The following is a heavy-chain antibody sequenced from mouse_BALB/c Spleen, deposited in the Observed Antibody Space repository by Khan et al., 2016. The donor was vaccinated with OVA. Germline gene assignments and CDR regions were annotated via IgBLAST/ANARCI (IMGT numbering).Heavy chain of an antibody. CDR1: GYIFTSYW. CDR3: ARGGALCHFIH. V-gene: IGHV1-76*01. CDR2: IYPGTDNS. Sequence: QVQLKQSGAELVRPGASVKLSCKTSGYIFTSYWIHWVKQRSGQGLEWIARIYPGTDNSYYNEKFKDKATLTADKSSSTAYMQLSSLKSEDSDVYFCARGGALCHFIHWGQGTTLTVSS. D-gene: IGHD6-1*01. J-gene: IGHJ2*01.